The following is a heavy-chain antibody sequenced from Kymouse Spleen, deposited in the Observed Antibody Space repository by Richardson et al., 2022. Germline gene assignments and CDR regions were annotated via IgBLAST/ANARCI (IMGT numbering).Heavy chain of an antibody. D-gene: IGHD2-2*02. CDR3: AREKVVPGPYYYYYGMDV. CDR1: GGSISSSNW. V-gene: IGHV4-4*02. J-gene: IGHJ6*02. Sequence: QVQLQESGPGLVKPSGTLSLTCAVSGGSISSSNWWSWVRQPPGKGLEWIGEIYHSGSTNYNPSLKSRVTISVDKSKNQFSLKLSSVTAADTAVYYCAREKVVPGPYYYYYGMDVWGQGTTVTVSS. CDR2: IYHSGST.